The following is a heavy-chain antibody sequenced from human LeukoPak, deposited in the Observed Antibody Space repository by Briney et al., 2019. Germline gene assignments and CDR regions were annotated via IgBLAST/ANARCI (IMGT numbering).Heavy chain of an antibody. Sequence: GGSLRLSCAASGCSFSTYPLSWVRQAPGKGLDWVSAISDSGDNKQYADSVKGRFTISRDNSKNTLYLQMNNPRVEDTTVYYCARVQSGSYYFQHWGQGTLVTVSS. CDR2: ISDSGDNK. CDR1: GCSFSTYP. D-gene: IGHD1-26*01. CDR3: ARVQSGSYYFQH. V-gene: IGHV3-23*01. J-gene: IGHJ1*01.